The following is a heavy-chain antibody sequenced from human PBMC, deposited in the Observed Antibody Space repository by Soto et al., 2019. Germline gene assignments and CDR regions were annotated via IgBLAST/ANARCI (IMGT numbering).Heavy chain of an antibody. Sequence: GESLKISCKASGYTFTSYGISWVRQAPGQGLEWMGWISAYNGNTNYAQKLQGRVTMTTDTSTSTAYMELRSLRSDDTAVYYCARVRDGYNYRWYFDLWGRGTLVTVSS. J-gene: IGHJ2*01. V-gene: IGHV1-18*01. CDR2: ISAYNGNT. CDR3: ARVRDGYNYRWYFDL. D-gene: IGHD5-12*01. CDR1: GYTFTSYG.